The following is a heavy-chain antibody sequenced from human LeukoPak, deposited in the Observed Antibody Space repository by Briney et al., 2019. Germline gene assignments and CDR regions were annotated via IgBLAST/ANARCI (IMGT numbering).Heavy chain of an antibody. CDR2: IYYSGST. V-gene: IGHV4-4*02. J-gene: IGHJ6*02. CDR3: AREKGGSGSHATDYYYYGMDV. D-gene: IGHD3-10*01. CDR1: GGSISSSNW. Sequence: PSETLSLTCAVSGGSISSSNWWSWVRQPPGKGLEWIGSIYYSGSTYYNPSLKSRVTISVDTSKNQFSLKLSSVTAADTAVYYCAREKGGSGSHATDYYYYGMDVWGQGTTVTVSS.